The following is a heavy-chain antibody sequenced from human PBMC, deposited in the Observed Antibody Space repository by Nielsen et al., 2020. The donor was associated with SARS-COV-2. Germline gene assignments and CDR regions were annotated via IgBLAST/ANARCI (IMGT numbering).Heavy chain of an antibody. CDR3: ARGQGGYDNRGWFDP. D-gene: IGHD5-12*01. CDR1: GYMFISYG. V-gene: IGHV1-69*13. CDR2: IIPPFGTA. Sequence: SVKVSCKASGYMFISYGISWVRQAPGQGLEWMGGIIPPFGTANYAQRFQGRVTITADESTNTAYMELSSLRSEDTAVYYCARGQGGYDNRGWFDPWGQGTLVTVSP. J-gene: IGHJ5*02.